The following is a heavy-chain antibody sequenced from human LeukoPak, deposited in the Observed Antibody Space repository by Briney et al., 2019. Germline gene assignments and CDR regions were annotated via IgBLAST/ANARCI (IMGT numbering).Heavy chain of an antibody. CDR1: GGSISSYY. J-gene: IGHJ4*02. CDR3: ARGVGYNWNQATDY. V-gene: IGHV4-59*08. Sequence: SETLSLTCTVSGGSISSYYWSWIRQPPGKGLEWIGYIYYSGSTNYNPSLKSRVTISVDTSKNQFSLKLSSVTAADTAVYYCARGVGYNWNQATDYWGQGTLVTVSS. D-gene: IGHD1-20*01. CDR2: IYYSGST.